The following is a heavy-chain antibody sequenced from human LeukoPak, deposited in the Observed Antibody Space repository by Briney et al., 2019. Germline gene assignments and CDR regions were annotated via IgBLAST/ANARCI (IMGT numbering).Heavy chain of an antibody. D-gene: IGHD6-19*01. V-gene: IGHV1-69*06. Sequence: SVKVSCKASGYTFTSYGISWVRQAPGQGLEWMGGIIPIFGTANYAQKFQGRVTITADKSTSTAYMELSSLRSEDTAVYYCARGGVYEQWLVQNWFDPWGQGTLVTVSS. J-gene: IGHJ5*02. CDR1: GYTFTSYG. CDR3: ARGGVYEQWLVQNWFDP. CDR2: IIPIFGTA.